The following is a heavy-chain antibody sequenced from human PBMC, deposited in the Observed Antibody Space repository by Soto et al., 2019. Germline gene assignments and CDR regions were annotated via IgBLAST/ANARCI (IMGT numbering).Heavy chain of an antibody. CDR3: AREPPTVLTPFPRWFYFDY. CDR2: INAGNGNT. V-gene: IGHV1-3*01. Sequence: SAKVYCNASGYTFTSYAMHWVRQAPGQRLEWMGWINAGNGNTKYSQKFQGRVTITRDTSASTAYMELSSLRSEDTAVYYCAREPPTVLTPFPRWFYFDYWGQGTLVTVSS. CDR1: GYTFTSYA. D-gene: IGHD4-17*01. J-gene: IGHJ4*02.